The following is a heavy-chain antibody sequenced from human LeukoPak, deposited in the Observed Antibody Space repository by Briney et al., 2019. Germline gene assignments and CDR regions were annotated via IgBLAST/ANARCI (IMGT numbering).Heavy chain of an antibody. CDR2: NNYSGSS. J-gene: IGHJ4*02. CDR1: GGSFSGYH. CDR3: AREANGDRGFDY. V-gene: IGHV4-34*01. D-gene: IGHD4/OR15-4a*01. Sequence: PSETLSHTCAVYGGSFSGYHWSWIRPPPGRRLDWIGRNNYSGSSDYKPSLKSRVIISVDTSKNQFSLKLSAVTAADTAGYYCAREANGDRGFDYWGQGILVTVSS.